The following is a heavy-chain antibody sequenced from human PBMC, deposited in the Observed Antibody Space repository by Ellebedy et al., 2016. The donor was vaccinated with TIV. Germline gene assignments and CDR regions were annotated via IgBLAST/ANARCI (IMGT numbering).Heavy chain of an antibody. J-gene: IGHJ4*02. CDR1: GLTSSGYA. V-gene: IGHV3-30*04. CDR3: ARGKGPGSFLVDF. CDR2: MSGDGGVQ. Sequence: PGGSLRLSCTASGLTSSGYAMHWVRQSPGKGLEWVAFMSGDGGVQHYADSVKGRFTVSRDNPKSTVYLQMNSLRAEDTALYFCARGKGPGSFLVDFWGQGTLVTVSS.